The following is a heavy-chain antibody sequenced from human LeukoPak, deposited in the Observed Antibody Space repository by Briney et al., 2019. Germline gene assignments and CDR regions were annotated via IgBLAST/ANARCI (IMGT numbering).Heavy chain of an antibody. CDR2: IYYSGST. V-gene: IGHV4-59*01. D-gene: IGHD1-26*01. Sequence: SETLSLTCSVSGDSISIYYWSWIRQPPGKGLEWIGYIYYSGSTNYNPSLKSRVTISVDTSKNQFSLKLSSVTAADTAVYYCARMVVGATPQLFDYWGQGTLVTVSS. CDR1: GDSISIYY. CDR3: ARMVVGATPQLFDY. J-gene: IGHJ4*02.